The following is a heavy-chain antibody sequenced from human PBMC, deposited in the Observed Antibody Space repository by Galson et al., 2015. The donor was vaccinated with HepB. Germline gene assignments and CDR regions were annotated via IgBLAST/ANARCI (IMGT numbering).Heavy chain of an antibody. D-gene: IGHD3-16*02. Sequence: SLRLSCAPSGFTFADDGLTWIRQAPGKGLEWVGLIRSKTYGATTEYAASVKGRFTISRDDSKSIAYLQMNSMKIEDTALYYCTRYRHTTNWPRSHWFDPWGQGTLVSVSS. CDR3: TRYRHTTNWPRSHWFDP. CDR2: IRSKTYGATT. J-gene: IGHJ5*02. V-gene: IGHV3-49*03. CDR1: GFTFADDG.